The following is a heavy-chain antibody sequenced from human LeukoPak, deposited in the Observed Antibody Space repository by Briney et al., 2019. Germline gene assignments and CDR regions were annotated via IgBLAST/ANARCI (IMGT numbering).Heavy chain of an antibody. CDR1: GLTFSSYW. V-gene: IGHV3-74*01. D-gene: IGHD1-26*01. CDR3: ARVVVGANNWFDP. CDR2: ISSDGSST. Sequence: GGSLRLSCAASGLTFSSYWMHWVRQAPGKGLVWVSRISSDGSSTTYADSVKGRFTISRDNAKNTLYLQMNSLRAENTAVYYCARVVVGANNWFDPWGQGTLVTVSS. J-gene: IGHJ5*02.